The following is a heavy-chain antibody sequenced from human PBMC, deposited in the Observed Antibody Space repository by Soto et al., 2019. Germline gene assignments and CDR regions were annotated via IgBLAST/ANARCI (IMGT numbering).Heavy chain of an antibody. V-gene: IGHV4-39*02. J-gene: IGHJ6*02. D-gene: IGHD6-13*01. CDR1: GDSISSSKYL. Sequence: SETLSLTCTFSGDSISSSKYLWGWIRQPPGKGLEWIGSIYYSGSPYYNSSLRSRVTISVDTSKNHFSLKLTSVTAADTAVYYCAREGVSSSWYHYYVMDVWGQGTTVTVSS. CDR2: IYYSGSP. CDR3: AREGVSSSWYHYYVMDV.